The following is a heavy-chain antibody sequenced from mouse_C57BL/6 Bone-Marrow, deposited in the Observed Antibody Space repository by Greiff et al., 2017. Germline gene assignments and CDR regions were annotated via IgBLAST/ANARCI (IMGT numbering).Heavy chain of an antibody. V-gene: IGHV2-9-1*01. Sequence: VKLVESGPGLVAPSQSLSITCTVSGFSLTSYAISWVRQPPGKGLEWLGVIWTGGGTNYNSALNYRLSISKDNSKSQVFLKMNSLQTDDTARYYCASSSNLYWYFDVWGTGTTVTVAS. J-gene: IGHJ1*03. D-gene: IGHD4-1*01. CDR2: IWTGGGT. CDR3: ASSSNLYWYFDV. CDR1: GFSLTSYA.